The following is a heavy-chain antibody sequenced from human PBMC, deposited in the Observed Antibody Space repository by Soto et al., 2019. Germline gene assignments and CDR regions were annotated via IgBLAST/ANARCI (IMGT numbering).Heavy chain of an antibody. Sequence: SETLSLTCTVSRGSISTYYWSWIRQPPGKGLECIGYIYYNGNTNYNPSLKSRVTISVDTSKNQFALNLNSVTAADTAVYYCARHATRSYDYWGKGTLVTVSS. CDR2: IYYNGNT. J-gene: IGHJ4*02. CDR3: ARHATRSYDY. V-gene: IGHV4-59*08. CDR1: RGSISTYY.